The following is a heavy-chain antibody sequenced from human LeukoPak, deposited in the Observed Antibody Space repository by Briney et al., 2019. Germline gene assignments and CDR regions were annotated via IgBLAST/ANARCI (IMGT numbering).Heavy chain of an antibody. CDR2: ISGDSDNR. D-gene: IGHD3-10*01. J-gene: IGHJ4*02. Sequence: PGGSLRLSCAASGFNVAAYAMYWVRQLPGKSLEWVSLISGDSDNRYSAASVKGRFTISRDNSKNSLYLQMNSLTAEDTALYYCAIAYESGSFYRAFAYWGQGALDTVSS. CDR1: GFNVAAYA. CDR3: AIAYESGSFYRAFAY. V-gene: IGHV3-43*02.